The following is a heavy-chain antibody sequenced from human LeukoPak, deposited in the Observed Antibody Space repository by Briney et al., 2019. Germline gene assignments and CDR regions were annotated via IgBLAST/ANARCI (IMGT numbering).Heavy chain of an antibody. D-gene: IGHD4-11*01. CDR1: GGSISSYY. V-gene: IGHV4-59*08. J-gene: IGHJ4*02. Sequence: SETLSLTCTVSGGSISSYYWSWIRQPPGKGLEWMGYIYYSGGTNYNPSLKSRVTISVDTSKNQFSLKLSAVTAADTAVYYCARRNALSNFDYWGQGTLVTVSS. CDR3: ARRNALSNFDY. CDR2: IYYSGGT.